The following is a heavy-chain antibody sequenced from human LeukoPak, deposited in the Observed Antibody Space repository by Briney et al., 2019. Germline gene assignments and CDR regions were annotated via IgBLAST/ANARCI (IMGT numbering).Heavy chain of an antibody. CDR3: ARGVLLWFEEGGAFDI. Sequence: NPSETLSLTCTVSGGSISSYYWSWIRQPPGKGLEWIGYIYYSGSTNYNPSLKSRVTISVDTSKNQFSLKLSSVTAADTAVYYCARGVLLWFEEGGAFDIWGQGTMVTVSS. D-gene: IGHD3-10*01. J-gene: IGHJ3*02. V-gene: IGHV4-59*13. CDR2: IYYSGST. CDR1: GGSISSYY.